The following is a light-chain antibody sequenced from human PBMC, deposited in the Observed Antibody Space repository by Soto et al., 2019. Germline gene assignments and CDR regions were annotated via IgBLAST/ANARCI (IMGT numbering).Light chain of an antibody. V-gene: IGLV1-40*01. Sequence: QSVLTQPPSVSGATGQRVTISCTGSGSNIGAGYDVHWYQQLPGAAPRLLIYGSRNRPSGVPDRFSGSKSGTSGSLAITGLRAEDEADYYCQSYDSSLTGNYVFGTGTKLTVL. CDR2: GSR. J-gene: IGLJ1*01. CDR3: QSYDSSLTGNYV. CDR1: GSNIGAGYD.